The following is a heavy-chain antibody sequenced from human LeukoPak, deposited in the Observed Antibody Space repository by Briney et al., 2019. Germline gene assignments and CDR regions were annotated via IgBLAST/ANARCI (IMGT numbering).Heavy chain of an antibody. CDR2: IIPILGIA. CDR3: VYYYDSSGYYYEGHL. J-gene: IGHJ4*01. D-gene: IGHD3-22*01. V-gene: IGHV1-69*04. CDR1: GGTFSSYA. Sequence: ASVKVSCKASGGTFSSYAISWVRQAPGQGLEWMGRIIPILGIANYAQKFQGRVTITADKSTSTAYMELSSLRSEDTAVYYCVYYYDSSGYYYEGHLWGQGTLVTVSS.